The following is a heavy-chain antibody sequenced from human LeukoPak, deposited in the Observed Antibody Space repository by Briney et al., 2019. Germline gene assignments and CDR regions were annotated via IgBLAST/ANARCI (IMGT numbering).Heavy chain of an antibody. CDR1: GFTFSSYW. CDR2: IKQDGSEK. D-gene: IGHD3-22*01. J-gene: IGHJ4*02. CDR3: ARSRGTTSWYYYDSSGYYLDY. Sequence: GGSLRLSCAASGFTFSSYWMSWVRQAPGKGLEWVANIKQDGSEKYYVDSVKGRFTISRDNAKNSLYLQMNSLRAEDTAVYYCARSRGTTSWYYYDSSGYYLDYWGQGTLVTASS. V-gene: IGHV3-7*01.